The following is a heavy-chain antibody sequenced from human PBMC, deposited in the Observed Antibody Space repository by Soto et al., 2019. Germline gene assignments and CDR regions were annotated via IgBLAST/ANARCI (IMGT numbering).Heavy chain of an antibody. Sequence: SVKVSCKASGGTFSSYAISWVRQAPGQGLEWMGGVISIFGTANYAQKLQGRVTITADESTSTAYMELSSLRSEDTAMYFCARDIVLVPAASGAYAIWGQGTMVTVS. CDR2: VISIFGTA. CDR1: GGTFSSYA. J-gene: IGHJ3*02. CDR3: ARDIVLVPAASGAYAI. V-gene: IGHV1-69*13. D-gene: IGHD2-2*01.